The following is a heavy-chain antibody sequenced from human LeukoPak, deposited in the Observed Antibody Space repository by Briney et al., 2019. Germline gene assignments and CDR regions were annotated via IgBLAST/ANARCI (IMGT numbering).Heavy chain of an antibody. Sequence: SETLSLTCTVSGGSISSGSYYWSWIRQPAGKGLEWIGRIYTSGSTNYNPSLKSRATISVDTSKNQFSLKLSSVTAADTAVYYCARATIYDFWSGYYVLGYFDYWGQGTLVTVSS. CDR3: ARATIYDFWSGYYVLGYFDY. D-gene: IGHD3-3*01. CDR1: GGSISSGSYY. J-gene: IGHJ4*02. V-gene: IGHV4-61*02. CDR2: IYTSGST.